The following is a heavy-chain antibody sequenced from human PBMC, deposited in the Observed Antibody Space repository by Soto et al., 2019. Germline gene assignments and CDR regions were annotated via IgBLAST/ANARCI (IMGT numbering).Heavy chain of an antibody. CDR3: ARDHDRYSSSSNRLDP. J-gene: IGHJ5*02. CDR2: IIPIFGTA. CDR1: GVTFSSYA. D-gene: IGHD6-6*01. Sequence: SVKVSCKASGVTFSSYAISWLQQAPGQGLEWRGGIIPIFGTAKHAHKFQGRITITADKSKRTACLELSSIRSDDTAVDCCARDHDRYSSSSNRLDPWPQGTVVTVSS. V-gene: IGHV1-69*06.